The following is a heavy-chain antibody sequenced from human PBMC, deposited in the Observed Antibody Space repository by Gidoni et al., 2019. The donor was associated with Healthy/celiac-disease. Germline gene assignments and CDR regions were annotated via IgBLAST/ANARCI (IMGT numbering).Heavy chain of an antibody. V-gene: IGHV2-70*01. CDR3: ARISGLWGMDV. D-gene: IGHD2-21*01. CDR1: GSSLSTSGMC. J-gene: IGHJ6*02. CDR2: IDRDDDK. Sequence: QVTLRESGPALVKPTQTLTLTCTFSGSSLSTSGMCVSWIRQPPGKALEWLALIDRDDDKSYSTSLKTRLTISKDTSKNQVVLTMTNMDPVDTATYYCARISGLWGMDVWGQGTTVTVSS.